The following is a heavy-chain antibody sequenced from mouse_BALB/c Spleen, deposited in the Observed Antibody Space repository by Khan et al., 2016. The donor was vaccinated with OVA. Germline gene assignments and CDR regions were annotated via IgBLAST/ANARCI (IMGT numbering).Heavy chain of an antibody. D-gene: IGHD2-3*01. CDR3: ARDGSRYNYAMDY. CDR1: GYSITSDYA. CDR2: ISSSGST. J-gene: IGHJ4*01. V-gene: IGHV3-2*02. Sequence: VQLKQSGPGLVKPSQSLSLTCTVTGYSITSDYAWNWIRQFPGNKLEWMGHISSSGSTNYNPALKSRISITRDTSKNQFFLQLNSVTTEDTATYYCARDGSRYNYAMDYWGQGTSVTVSS.